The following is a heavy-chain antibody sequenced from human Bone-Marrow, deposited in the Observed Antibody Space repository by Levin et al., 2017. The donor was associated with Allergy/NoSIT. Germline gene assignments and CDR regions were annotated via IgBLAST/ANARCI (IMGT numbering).Heavy chain of an antibody. CDR1: FFPFPPPP. CDR3: VKNGDYGELGS. Sequence: SLLLSFSSSFFPFPPPPLQWVRQAPGKGLEHVSAISNNGGRTYYTDSVKDRFTISRDNSKNTLYLQMGSLRPEDTAMYYCVKNGDYGELGSWGQGTLVTVSS. V-gene: IGHV3-64D*06. J-gene: IGHJ5*02. CDR2: ISNNGGRT. D-gene: IGHD4-17*01.